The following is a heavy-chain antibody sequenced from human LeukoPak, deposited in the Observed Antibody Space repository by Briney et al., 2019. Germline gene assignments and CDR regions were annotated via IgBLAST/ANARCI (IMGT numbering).Heavy chain of an antibody. J-gene: IGHJ4*02. CDR3: ARRRVVMVRGVLDY. CDR1: GGSFSGYY. D-gene: IGHD3-10*01. CDR2: INHSGST. V-gene: IGHV4-34*01. Sequence: PSETLSLTCAVYGGSFSGYYWSWIRQPLGKGLEWIGEINHSGSTNYNPSLKSRVTISVDTSENQFSLKLSSVTAADTAVYYCARRRVVMVRGVLDYWGQGTLVTVSS.